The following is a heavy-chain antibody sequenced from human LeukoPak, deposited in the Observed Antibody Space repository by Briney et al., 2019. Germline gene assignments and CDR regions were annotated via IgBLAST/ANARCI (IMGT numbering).Heavy chain of an antibody. Sequence: PGGSLRLSCAASEFTFSNYKMNWVRQAPGRGLEWVSSISSTSTYIYYTDSVKGRFTISRDNAKNSLYMQMNSLRAEDTAVYYCAIDPGTVDTPMVPVWDYWGQGTVVTVSS. D-gene: IGHD5-18*01. V-gene: IGHV3-21*01. CDR3: AIDPGTVDTPMVPVWDY. J-gene: IGHJ4*02. CDR2: ISSTSTYI. CDR1: EFTFSNYK.